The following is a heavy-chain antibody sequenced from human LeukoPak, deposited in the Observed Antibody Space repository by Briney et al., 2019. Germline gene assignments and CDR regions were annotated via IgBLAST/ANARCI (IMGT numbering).Heavy chain of an antibody. D-gene: IGHD3-10*01. V-gene: IGHV3-23*01. CDR1: GFTFSSYA. J-gene: IGHJ4*02. CDR3: AKNKWFGEFGSNFDY. Sequence: PGGSLRLSCAASGFTFSSYAMGWVRQAPGKGLEWVSAISGSGGSTYYADSVKGRFTIPRDNSKNTLYLQMNSLRAEDTAVYYCAKNKWFGEFGSNFDYWGQGTLVTVSS. CDR2: ISGSGGST.